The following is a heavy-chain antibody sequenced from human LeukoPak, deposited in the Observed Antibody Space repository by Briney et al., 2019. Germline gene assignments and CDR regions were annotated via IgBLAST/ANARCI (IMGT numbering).Heavy chain of an antibody. CDR3: ARGVTLDY. J-gene: IGHJ4*02. Sequence: SETLSLTCAVYGGSFSSYYWSWIRQPPGKGLEWIGEINHSGSTNYNPSLKNRLTRSVDTSKNELSLKLSSVTAADTAGYYWARGVTLDYWGQGTLVTVSS. CDR2: INHSGST. CDR1: GGSFSSYY. V-gene: IGHV4-34*01.